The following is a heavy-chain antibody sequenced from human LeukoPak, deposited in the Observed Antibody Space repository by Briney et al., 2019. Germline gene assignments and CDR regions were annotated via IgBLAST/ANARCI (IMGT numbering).Heavy chain of an antibody. CDR2: IYHNGNN. CDR3: ARDERRGWFEY. CDR1: GFTFSSYAM. J-gene: IGHJ5*01. Sequence: GSLRLSCAASGFTFSSYAMSWVRQAPGTGLEWIGEIYHNGNNKYNPSLKSRVIILVDASKNQFSLTLTSVTAADTAIYYCARDERRGWFEYWGQGTLVTVSA. V-gene: IGHV4-4*02.